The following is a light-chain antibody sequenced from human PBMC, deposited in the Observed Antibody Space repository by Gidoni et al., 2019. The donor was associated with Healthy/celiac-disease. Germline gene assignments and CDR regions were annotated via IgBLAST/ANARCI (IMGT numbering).Light chain of an antibody. J-gene: IGKJ2*02. CDR3: QQSYTTPRT. Sequence: DIQMTQSPSSLSASVGDRVTITCRASQSIITYLNWYQQKPGKAPKLLIYAASSLQSGVPSRFSGSGSGTDFTLTISSLQPGDFATYYCQQSYTTPRTFXQXTKLEIK. V-gene: IGKV1-39*01. CDR2: AAS. CDR1: QSIITY.